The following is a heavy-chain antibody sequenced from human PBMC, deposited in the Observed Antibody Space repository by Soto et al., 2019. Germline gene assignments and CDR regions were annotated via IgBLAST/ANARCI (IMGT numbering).Heavy chain of an antibody. V-gene: IGHV4-59*08. D-gene: IGHD3-9*01. CDR1: GGSIRSYD. Sequence: SETLALACTVSGGSIRSYDWSWIRQPPGKGLEWIGYIYYSGSTNYNPSLKSRVTISVDTSKNQFSLKLSSVTAADTAVYYCARRSYDILTGYYLFDYWGQGTLVTVSS. CDR3: ARRSYDILTGYYLFDY. J-gene: IGHJ4*02. CDR2: IYYSGST.